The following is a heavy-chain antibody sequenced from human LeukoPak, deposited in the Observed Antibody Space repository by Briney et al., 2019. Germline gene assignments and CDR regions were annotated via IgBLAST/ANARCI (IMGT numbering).Heavy chain of an antibody. CDR3: TTVWAVAGTSDY. V-gene: IGHV3-15*01. Sequence: GGSLRLSCAASEFTFSSYNMNWVRQAPGKGLEWVGRIKSKTDGGTTDYAAPVKGRFTISRDDSKNTLYLQMNSLKTEDTAVYYCTTVWAVAGTSDYWGQGTLVTVSS. J-gene: IGHJ4*02. CDR1: EFTFSSYN. CDR2: IKSKTDGGTT. D-gene: IGHD6-19*01.